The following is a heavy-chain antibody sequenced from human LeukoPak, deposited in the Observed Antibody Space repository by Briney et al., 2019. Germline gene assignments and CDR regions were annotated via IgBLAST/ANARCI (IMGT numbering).Heavy chain of an antibody. J-gene: IGHJ4*02. V-gene: IGHV3-33*01. Sequence: GGSLRLSCAASGFTFREYGIHWVRQAPGKGLEWVAVIWSDGSNKYYADSVKGRFTISRDNSKKTLYLQMNSLRVEDAAVYYCVRSSGSFDYWGQGTLVTVSS. D-gene: IGHD3-10*01. CDR1: GFTFREYG. CDR3: VRSSGSFDY. CDR2: IWSDGSNK.